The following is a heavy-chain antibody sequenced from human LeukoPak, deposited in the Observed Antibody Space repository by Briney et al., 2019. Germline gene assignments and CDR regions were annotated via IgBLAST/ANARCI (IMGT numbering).Heavy chain of an antibody. Sequence: PGGSLRLSCAASGFTFSNCGMNWVRQAPGKGLEWVSSINSGGTYVYYADSVEGRFTISRDNAKNSLFLQMNSLRAEDTAVYYCARDLSYDIFSSSFDYWGQGTLVTVSS. V-gene: IGHV3-21*01. CDR2: INSGGTYV. CDR3: ARDLSYDIFSSSFDY. D-gene: IGHD3-9*01. CDR1: GFTFSNCG. J-gene: IGHJ4*02.